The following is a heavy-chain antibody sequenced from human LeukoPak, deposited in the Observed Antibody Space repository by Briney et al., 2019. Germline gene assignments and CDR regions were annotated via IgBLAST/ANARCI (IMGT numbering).Heavy chain of an antibody. V-gene: IGHV3-23*01. CDR1: GFTFSGYA. D-gene: IGHD6-19*01. CDR3: AKDHRAVAGEYDY. CDR2: ISGSGGST. Sequence: WGSLTLPCAASGFTFSGYARSWVRQAPGKGLEWVSAISGSGGSTYYADSVKGRFTISRDNSKNTLYLQMNSLRAEDTAVYYCAKDHRAVAGEYDYWGQGTLVTVSS. J-gene: IGHJ4*02.